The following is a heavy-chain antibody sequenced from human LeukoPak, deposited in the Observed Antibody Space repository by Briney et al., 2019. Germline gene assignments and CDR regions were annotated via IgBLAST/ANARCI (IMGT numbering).Heavy chain of an antibody. CDR3: ARADGSGYDYYFDY. V-gene: IGHV3-53*01. CDR1: GFTVSSNY. Sequence: GRCLRLSCAAAGFTVSSNYMSWVRQAPGKGLEWVSVIYSGGSTYYAYSVKGRFAVSRDHSTRPRELSMKSWTAEHPTVQSSARADGSGYDYYFDYWGQGTLVTVSS. J-gene: IGHJ4*02. CDR2: IYSGGST. D-gene: IGHD5-12*01.